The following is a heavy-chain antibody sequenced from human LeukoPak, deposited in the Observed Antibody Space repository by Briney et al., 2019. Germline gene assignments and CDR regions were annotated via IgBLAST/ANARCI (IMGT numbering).Heavy chain of an antibody. V-gene: IGHV3-21*01. CDR3: AREELYSSSWHYMDV. J-gene: IGHJ6*03. D-gene: IGHD6-13*01. CDR2: ISSSSSYI. Sequence: GGSLRLSCAASGFTFSSYSMNWVRQAPGKGLEWVSSISSSSSYIYYADSVKGRFTISRDNAKNSLYLQMNSLRAEDTAVYYCAREELYSSSWHYMDVWGKGTTVTVSS. CDR1: GFTFSSYS.